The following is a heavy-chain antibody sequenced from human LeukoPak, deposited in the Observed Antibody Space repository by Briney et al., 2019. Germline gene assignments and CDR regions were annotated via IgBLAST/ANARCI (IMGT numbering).Heavy chain of an antibody. D-gene: IGHD1-26*01. CDR3: ARGKSELLPYYYYYMDV. CDR1: GGSISSSSYY. J-gene: IGHJ6*03. V-gene: IGHV4-39*07. Sequence: PSETLSLTCTVSGGSISSSSYYWGWIRQPPGKGLEWIGSIYYSGSTYYNPSLKSRVTISVDTSKNQFSLKLSSVTAADTAVYYCARGKSELLPYYYYYMDVWGKGTTVTVSS. CDR2: IYYSGST.